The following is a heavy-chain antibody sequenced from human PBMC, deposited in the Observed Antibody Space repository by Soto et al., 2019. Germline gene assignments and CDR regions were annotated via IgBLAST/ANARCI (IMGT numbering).Heavy chain of an antibody. CDR1: GFTFTSSA. J-gene: IGHJ5*02. CDR2: IVVGSGNT. Sequence: ASVKVSCKASGFTFTSSAMQWVRQARGQRLEWIGWIVVGSGNTNYAQKFQERVTITRDMSTSTAYMELSSLRSEDTAVYYCAAGRGEEDWFDPWGQGTLVTVSS. V-gene: IGHV1-58*02. D-gene: IGHD2-21*01. CDR3: AAGRGEEDWFDP.